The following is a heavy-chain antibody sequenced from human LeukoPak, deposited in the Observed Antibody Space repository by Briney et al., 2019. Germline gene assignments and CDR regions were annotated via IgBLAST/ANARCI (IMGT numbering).Heavy chain of an antibody. V-gene: IGHV3-23*01. D-gene: IGHD1-14*01. CDR2: ISGSGGST. CDR3: ARERTGYYMAV. J-gene: IGHJ6*03. CDR1: GFTFSSYA. Sequence: GGSLRLSCAASGFTFSSYAMSWVRQAPGKGLEWVSAISGSGGSTYYADSVKGRFTISRDDSKNTLYLQMNSLRGEDTAIYYCARERTGYYMAVWGKGTTVTISS.